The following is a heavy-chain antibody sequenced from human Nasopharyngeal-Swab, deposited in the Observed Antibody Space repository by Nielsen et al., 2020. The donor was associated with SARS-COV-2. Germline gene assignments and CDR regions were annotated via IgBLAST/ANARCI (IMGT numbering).Heavy chain of an antibody. Sequence: VRQAPGKGLEWVSVIYSGGSTYYADSVKGRFTISRHNSKNTLYLQMNSLRAEDTAVYYCAKDWGVGYCSSTSCYAHDAFDIWGQGTMVTVSS. J-gene: IGHJ3*02. CDR2: IYSGGST. V-gene: IGHV3-53*04. CDR3: AKDWGVGYCSSTSCYAHDAFDI. D-gene: IGHD2-2*01.